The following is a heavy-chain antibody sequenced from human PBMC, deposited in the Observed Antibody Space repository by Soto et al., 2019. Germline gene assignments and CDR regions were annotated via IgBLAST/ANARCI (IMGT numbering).Heavy chain of an antibody. Sequence: ASVKVSCKASGYTFISYALHWVRQAPGQRLEWMGWINAGTGNTKYSQHFQDRVTITRDTSASTAYMELSSLRSEDTAVYYCARGCIEALYCSVDYWGQGTLVTVSS. J-gene: IGHJ4*02. V-gene: IGHV1-3*01. CDR2: INAGTGNT. D-gene: IGHD6-6*01. CDR1: GYTFISYA. CDR3: ARGCIEALYCSVDY.